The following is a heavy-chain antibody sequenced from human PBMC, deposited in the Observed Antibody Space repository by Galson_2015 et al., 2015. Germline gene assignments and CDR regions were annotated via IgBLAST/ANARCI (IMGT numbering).Heavy chain of an antibody. Sequence: SVKVSCKASGYTFTSYGISWVRQAPGQGLEWMGWISAYNGNTNYAQKLQGRVTMTTDTSTSTAYMELRSLRSDDTAVYYCARTRYYYDSSGYYDDAFDIWGQGTMVTVSS. CDR1: GYTFTSYG. V-gene: IGHV1-18*01. CDR2: ISAYNGNT. D-gene: IGHD3-22*01. J-gene: IGHJ3*02. CDR3: ARTRYYYDSSGYYDDAFDI.